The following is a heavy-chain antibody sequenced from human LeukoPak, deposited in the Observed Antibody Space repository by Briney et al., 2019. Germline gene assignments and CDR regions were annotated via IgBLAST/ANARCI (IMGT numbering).Heavy chain of an antibody. D-gene: IGHD1-26*01. CDR2: INHSGST. Sequence: PSETLSLTGAVYGGSFSGYYWSWIRQPPGKGLEWIGEINHSGSTNYNPSLKSRVTISVDTSKNQFSLKLSSVTAADTAVYYCAREMELELNSFDYWGQGTLVTVSS. CDR1: GGSFSGYY. J-gene: IGHJ4*02. CDR3: AREMELELNSFDY. V-gene: IGHV4-34*01.